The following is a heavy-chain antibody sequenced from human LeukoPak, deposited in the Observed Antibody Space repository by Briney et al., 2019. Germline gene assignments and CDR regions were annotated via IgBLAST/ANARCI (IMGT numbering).Heavy chain of an antibody. CDR3: ATYRQVLLPFES. CDR2: ISYDGSKR. J-gene: IGHJ4*02. CDR1: GFTFNSYG. V-gene: IGHV3-30*03. D-gene: IGHD2-8*02. Sequence: PGGSLRLSCVTSGFTFNSYGFYSVRQAPGKGLEWVSVISYDGSKRYYADSVKGRFTISRDNSKSTLSLQMNSLRAEDTAIYYCATYRQVLLPFESWGQGTLVTVSS.